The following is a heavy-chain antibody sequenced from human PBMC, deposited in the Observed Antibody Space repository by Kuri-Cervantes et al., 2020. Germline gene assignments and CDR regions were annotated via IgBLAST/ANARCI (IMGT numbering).Heavy chain of an antibody. CDR2: IYSGGGDT. Sequence: GESLKISCAASGFTVSSNYMNWVRQAPGKGLEWVAVIYSGGGDTYYADSVKGRFTISRDNSKNTLYLQMNSLRAEDTAVYYCAKEGDYGDYVDYWGQGTLVTVSS. V-gene: IGHV3-53*01. CDR1: GFTVSSNY. D-gene: IGHD4-17*01. CDR3: AKEGDYGDYVDY. J-gene: IGHJ4*02.